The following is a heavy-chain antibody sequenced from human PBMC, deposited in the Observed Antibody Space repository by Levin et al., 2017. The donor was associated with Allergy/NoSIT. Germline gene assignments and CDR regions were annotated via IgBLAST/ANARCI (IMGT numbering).Heavy chain of an antibody. Sequence: SETLSLTCTVSGASISSSSYYWGWIRQPPGEGLEWIGSIYYSGSTYYNPSLKSRVTISVDTSKNQFSLKLSSVTAADTAVYYCARDLGQATVVTPGYWGQGTLVTVSS. D-gene: IGHD4-23*01. CDR1: GASISSSSYY. CDR3: ARDLGQATVVTPGY. CDR2: IYYSGST. V-gene: IGHV4-39*07. J-gene: IGHJ4*02.